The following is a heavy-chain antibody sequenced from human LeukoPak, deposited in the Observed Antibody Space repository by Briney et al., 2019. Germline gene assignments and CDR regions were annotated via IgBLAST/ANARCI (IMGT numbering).Heavy chain of an antibody. D-gene: IGHD3-10*01. CDR2: ISGSGGNT. Sequence: GGSLRLSCAASGFTFSSYGMNWVRQAPGKGLEWVSAISGSGGNTYYADSVKGRFTISRDNSRNTLYLQMNSLRAEDTAVYYCAGVTWTFDYWGQGTLVTVSS. CDR3: AGVTWTFDY. CDR1: GFTFSSYG. J-gene: IGHJ4*02. V-gene: IGHV3-23*01.